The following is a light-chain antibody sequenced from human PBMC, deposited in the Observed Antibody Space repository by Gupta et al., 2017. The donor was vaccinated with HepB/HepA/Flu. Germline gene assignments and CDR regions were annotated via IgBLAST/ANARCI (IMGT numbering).Light chain of an antibody. V-gene: IGLV2-14*03. J-gene: IGLJ2*01. Sequence: QSALTQPTSVSGSPGQSITISCTGTSSDVATYDSFSWYQQHPGKAPKLMIYAVRYRPTGVSHRFSASKSGNTASLTISGLRAEDEAYYYCASYTRTSGLFGGGTKLTVL. CDR1: SSDVATYDS. CDR2: AVR. CDR3: ASYTRTSGL.